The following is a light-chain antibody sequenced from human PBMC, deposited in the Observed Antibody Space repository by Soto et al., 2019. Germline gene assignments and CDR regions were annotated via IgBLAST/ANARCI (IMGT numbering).Light chain of an antibody. CDR3: CSYAGSYTLV. J-gene: IGLJ2*01. CDR2: DVS. V-gene: IGLV2-11*01. Sequence: QSALTQPRSVSGSPGQSVTISCTGTSSDVGGYNYVSWYQQHPGKAPKLMIYDVSKRPSGVPDRFSGSKSGHTASLTISGLQAEDEDDYYCCSYAGSYTLVFGGETKMTVL. CDR1: SSDVGGYNY.